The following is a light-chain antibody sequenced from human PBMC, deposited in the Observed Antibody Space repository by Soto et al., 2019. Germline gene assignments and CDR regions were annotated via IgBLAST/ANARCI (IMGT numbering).Light chain of an antibody. Sequence: EIVWTQSPATLSLSPGERATLSCRASQSVSSSYLAWYQQKPGQAPRPLIYGASSRATGIPDRFSGSGSGTDFTLTISRLETEDFAVYYCQQYGSSPWTFGQGTKVDIK. J-gene: IGKJ1*01. CDR1: QSVSSSY. V-gene: IGKV3-20*01. CDR2: GAS. CDR3: QQYGSSPWT.